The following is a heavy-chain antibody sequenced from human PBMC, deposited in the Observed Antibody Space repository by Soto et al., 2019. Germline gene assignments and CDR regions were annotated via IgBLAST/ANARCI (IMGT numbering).Heavy chain of an antibody. CDR1: GGSISSGGYY. J-gene: IGHJ4*02. V-gene: IGHV4-31*03. CDR3: ARGRRFGDNGSGIDY. CDR2: IYSSAYT. Sequence: QVQLQESGPGLVKPSQTLSLTCSVSGGSISSGGYYWSWIRQHPGKGLEWIGYIYSSAYTYYNPSLKSRVTISVDVSKNQFSLKLSSVTAADTAVYYCARGRRFGDNGSGIDYWGQGTLVTVSS. D-gene: IGHD3-10*01.